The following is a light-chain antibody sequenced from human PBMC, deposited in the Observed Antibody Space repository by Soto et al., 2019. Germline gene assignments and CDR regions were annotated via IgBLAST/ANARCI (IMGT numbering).Light chain of an antibody. J-gene: IGKJ1*01. CDR1: QRISMF. CDR3: QNYKSYPWT. CDR2: DAS. V-gene: IGKV1-5*01. Sequence: DIQMTQSPSTLSASVGDRVTITCRASQRISMFLAWYQQKPGKAPKLLIYDASKSESGVPSRFSGSGSGTEFPLTISNLQPDDFATYYCQNYKSYPWTFGQGNKVEIK.